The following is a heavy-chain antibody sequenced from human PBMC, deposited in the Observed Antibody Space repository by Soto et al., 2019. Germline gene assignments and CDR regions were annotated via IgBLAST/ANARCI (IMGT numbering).Heavy chain of an antibody. CDR1: GGSISSYY. D-gene: IGHD3-10*01. J-gene: IGHJ6*02. CDR3: ARDLRSGTTMVRGVIINYYYGMDV. Sequence: SETLPLTYTVPGGSISSYYWSWIRQPPGKGLEWIGYTHYTESTYYNPSLKSRVTISVDTSKNQLSLKLNSVTAADTAVYYCARDLRSGTTMVRGVIINYYYGMDVWGQGTTVTVSS. CDR2: THYTEST. V-gene: IGHV4-59*01.